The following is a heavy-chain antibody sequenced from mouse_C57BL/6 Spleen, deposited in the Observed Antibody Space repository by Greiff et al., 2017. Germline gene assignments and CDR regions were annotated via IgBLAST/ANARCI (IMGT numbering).Heavy chain of an antibody. D-gene: IGHD2-3*01. CDR2: IDPENGDT. J-gene: IGHJ3*01. V-gene: IGHV14-4*01. CDR3: TTGKYDGYPFAY. Sequence: EVQLQQSGAELVRPGASVKLSCTASGFNIKDDYMHWVKQRPEQGLEWIGWIDPENGDTEYASKFQGKATITADTSSNTAYLQLSSLTSEDTAVYYCTTGKYDGYPFAYWGQGTLVTVSA. CDR1: GFNIKDDY.